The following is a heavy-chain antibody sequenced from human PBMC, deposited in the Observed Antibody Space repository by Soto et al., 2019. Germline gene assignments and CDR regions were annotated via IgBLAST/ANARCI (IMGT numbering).Heavy chain of an antibody. CDR2: IWNDGSNS. Sequence: QVQLVESGGGVVQPARSLRLSCAASGFTFNNYGMHWVRQAPGKGLEWLAVIWNDGSNSSYANSVKGRFTISRDNSKNTLYLQMSSLRAEDTAVYYCARRQIPPPTRGAANARGGMDVWGQGTTVTVSS. J-gene: IGHJ6*02. CDR1: GFTFNNYG. D-gene: IGHD6-13*01. CDR3: ARRQIPPPTRGAANARGGMDV. V-gene: IGHV3-33*01.